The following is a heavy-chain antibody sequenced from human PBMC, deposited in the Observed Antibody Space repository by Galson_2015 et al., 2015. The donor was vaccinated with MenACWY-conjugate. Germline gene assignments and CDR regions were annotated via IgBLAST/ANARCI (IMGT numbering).Heavy chain of an antibody. CDR2: IKQDGSEK. Sequence: SLRLSCAASGFTFSSYWMSWVRQAPGKGLEWVANIKQDGSEKYYVDSVKGRFTISRDNAKNPLYLQMNSLRAEDTAVYYCARDGSGWVIDFWGQGTLVTVSS. V-gene: IGHV3-7*03. CDR1: GFTFSSYW. D-gene: IGHD6-19*01. J-gene: IGHJ4*02. CDR3: ARDGSGWVIDF.